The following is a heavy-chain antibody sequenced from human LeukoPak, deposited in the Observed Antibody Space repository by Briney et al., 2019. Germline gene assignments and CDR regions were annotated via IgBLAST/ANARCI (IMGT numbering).Heavy chain of an antibody. CDR1: DGSISTVS. CDR3: ARGGYSWYDD. J-gene: IGHJ5*02. V-gene: IGHV4-30-2*01. Sequence: PSETLSLTCAVSDGSISTVSWSCIRQPQGKGLQWIGYIDQSGRTYYNPSLKSRVTMSLDRSKSQFSLNLNSVTAADTAVYFCARGGYSWYDDWGQGILVTVSS. CDR2: IDQSGRT.